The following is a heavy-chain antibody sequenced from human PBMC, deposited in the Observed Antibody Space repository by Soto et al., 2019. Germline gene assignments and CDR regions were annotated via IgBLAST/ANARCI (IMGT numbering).Heavy chain of an antibody. CDR1: GDSINTYT. J-gene: IGHJ4*01. V-gene: IGHV4-59*01. CDR3: ARGDQELDY. CDR2: IFSSGST. D-gene: IGHD1-26*01. Sequence: SSETLSLTCTVSGDSINTYTWTWIRQPPGKGLEWIGYIFSSGSTNYNPSLQSRLTMSVDTSKNLFSLKLNSVTAADTAVYYCARGDQELDYWGHGTLVTVSS.